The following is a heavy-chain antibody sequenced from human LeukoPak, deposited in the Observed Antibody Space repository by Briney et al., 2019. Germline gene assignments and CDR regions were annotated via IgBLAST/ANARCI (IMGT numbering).Heavy chain of an antibody. CDR1: GYTFTNYG. V-gene: IGHV1-18*01. Sequence: GASVKVSCKASGYTFTNYGISWVRQAPGQGLEWMGWISTYSGNTNYAQKVQGRVTMTTDTSTSTAYMELRSLRSDDTAVYYCARGWTFPDPIVGPTTGYPDYWGQGTLVTVSS. J-gene: IGHJ4*02. D-gene: IGHD1-26*01. CDR2: ISTYSGNT. CDR3: ARGWTFPDPIVGPTTGYPDY.